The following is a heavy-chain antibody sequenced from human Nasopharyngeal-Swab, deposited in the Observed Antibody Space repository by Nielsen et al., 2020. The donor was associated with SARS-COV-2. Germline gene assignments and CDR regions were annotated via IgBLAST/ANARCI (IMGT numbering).Heavy chain of an antibody. D-gene: IGHD3-9*01. V-gene: IGHV1-2*06. J-gene: IGHJ4*02. CDR1: GYTFTGYY. CDR3: ARDYGGWYDILTGYLNY. CDR2: INPNSGGT. Sequence: ASVKVSCKASGYTFTGYYMHWVRQATGQGLEWMGRINPNSGGTNYAQKFQGRVTMTRDTSISTAYMEPSRLRSDDTAVYYRARDYGGWYDILTGYLNYWGQGTLVTVSS.